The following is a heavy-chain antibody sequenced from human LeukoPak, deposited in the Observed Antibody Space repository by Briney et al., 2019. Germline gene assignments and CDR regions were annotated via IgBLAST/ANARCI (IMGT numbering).Heavy chain of an antibody. D-gene: IGHD3-3*01. Sequence: SETLSPTCAVYGGSFSGYYWSWIRQPPGKGLEWIGEINHSGSTNYNPSLKSRVTISVDTSKNQFSLKLSSVTAADTAVYYCARAYYDFWSGRYFDYWGQGTLVTVSS. CDR1: GGSFSGYY. CDR2: INHSGST. CDR3: ARAYYDFWSGRYFDY. V-gene: IGHV4-34*01. J-gene: IGHJ4*02.